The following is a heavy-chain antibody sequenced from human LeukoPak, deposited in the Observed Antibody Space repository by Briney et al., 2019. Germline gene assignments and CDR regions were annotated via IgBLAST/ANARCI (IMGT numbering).Heavy chain of an antibody. CDR2: ISGSGGST. J-gene: IGHJ5*02. D-gene: IGHD2-2*01. CDR1: GFTFSSYA. V-gene: IGHV3-23*01. Sequence: GGSLILSCAASGFTFSSYAMSWVRQAPGKVLEWVSAISGSGGSTYYADSVKGRFTISRDNSKNTLYMQMNSLRAEDTAVYYCATKGVVPAAMGNNWFDPWGQGTLVTVSS. CDR3: ATKGVVPAAMGNNWFDP.